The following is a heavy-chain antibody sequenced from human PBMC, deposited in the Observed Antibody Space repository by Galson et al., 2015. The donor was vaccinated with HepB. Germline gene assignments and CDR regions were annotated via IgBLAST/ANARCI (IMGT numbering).Heavy chain of an antibody. J-gene: IGHJ4*02. CDR2: IKTDGSEK. CDR1: GFSFSTYW. D-gene: IGHD3-16*01. V-gene: IGHV3-7*01. CDR3: ARDGAPASL. Sequence: SLRLSCAASGFSFSTYWMSWVRQAPGKGLECVATIKTDGSEKQYVDSVKGRFTISRDNAKNSLFLQMNSLRGEDTAVYYCARDGAPASLWGQGTLVTVSS.